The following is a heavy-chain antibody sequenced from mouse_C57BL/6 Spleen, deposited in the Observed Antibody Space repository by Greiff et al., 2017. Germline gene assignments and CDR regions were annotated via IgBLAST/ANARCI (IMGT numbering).Heavy chain of an antibody. D-gene: IGHD4-1*01. V-gene: IGHV1-64*01. Sequence: VQLQQSGAELVKPGASVKLSCKASGYTFTSYWMHWVKQRPGQGLGWIGMIHPNSGSTNYNEKFKSKATLTVDKSSSTAYMQLSSLTSEDSAVYYCAPLTVPYWYFDVWGTGTTVTVSS. CDR3: APLTVPYWYFDV. J-gene: IGHJ1*03. CDR1: GYTFTSYW. CDR2: IHPNSGST.